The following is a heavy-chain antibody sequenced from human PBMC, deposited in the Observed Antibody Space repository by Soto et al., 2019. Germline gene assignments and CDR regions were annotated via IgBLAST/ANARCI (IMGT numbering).Heavy chain of an antibody. CDR2: ISGSGGST. D-gene: IGHD6-13*01. V-gene: IGHV3-23*01. Sequence: EVQLLESGGGLVQPGGSLRLSCAASGFTFSSYAMSWVCQAPGKGLEWVSAISGSGGSTYYADSVKGRFTISRDNSKNTLYLQMNSLRAEDTAVYYCAKRTRPGIAAAGLAYWGQGTLVTVSS. CDR3: AKRTRPGIAAAGLAY. J-gene: IGHJ4*02. CDR1: GFTFSSYA.